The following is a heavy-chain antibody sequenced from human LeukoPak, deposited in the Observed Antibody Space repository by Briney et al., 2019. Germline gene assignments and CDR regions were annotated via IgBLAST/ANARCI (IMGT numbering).Heavy chain of an antibody. D-gene: IGHD6-13*01. CDR3: AKEADWGAAGTSVS. CDR2: ISGSGGST. CDR1: A. V-gene: IGHV3-23*01. J-gene: IGHJ4*02. Sequence: AMSWVRQAPGKGLEWVSAISGSGGSTYYADSVKGRFTISRDNSKNTLYLQMNSLRAEDTAVYYCAKEADWGAAGTSVSWGQGTLVTVSS.